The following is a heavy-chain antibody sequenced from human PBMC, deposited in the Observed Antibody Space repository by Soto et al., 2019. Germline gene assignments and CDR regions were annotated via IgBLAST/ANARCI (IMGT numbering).Heavy chain of an antibody. Sequence: QVQLQQWGAGLLKPSETLSLTCAVYGGSFSGYYWSWIRQPPGKGLEWMGEINHSGSTNYNPSLKSRVTISVDTSKNQFSLKLSSVTAADTAVYYCARGPEGTSEWLPLPIYYYYYGMDVWGQGTTVTVSS. CDR1: GGSFSGYY. CDR3: ARGPEGTSEWLPLPIYYYYYGMDV. V-gene: IGHV4-34*01. D-gene: IGHD3-3*01. CDR2: INHSGST. J-gene: IGHJ6*02.